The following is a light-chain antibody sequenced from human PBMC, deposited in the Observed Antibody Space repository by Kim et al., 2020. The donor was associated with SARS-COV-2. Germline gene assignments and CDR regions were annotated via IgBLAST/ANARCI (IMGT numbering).Light chain of an antibody. Sequence: SSELTQDPAVSVALGQTVRITCQGDSLRSYYASWYQQKPGQAPVLVIYGKNNRPSGIPDRSSGSSSGNTASLTITGAQAEDEAYYHCISRDSSGNHAVFG. J-gene: IGLJ7*01. V-gene: IGLV3-19*01. CDR3: ISRDSSGNHAV. CDR2: GKN. CDR1: SLRSYY.